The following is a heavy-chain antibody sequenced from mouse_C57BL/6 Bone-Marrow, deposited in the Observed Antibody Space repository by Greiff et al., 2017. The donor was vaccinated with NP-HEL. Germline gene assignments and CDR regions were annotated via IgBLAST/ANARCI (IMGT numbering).Heavy chain of an antibody. J-gene: IGHJ4*01. Sequence: EVKVEESGGGLVQPGGSLSLSCAASGFTFTDYYMSWVRQPPGKALEWLGFIRNKANGYTTEYSASVKGRFTISRDNSQSILYLQMNALRAEDSATYYCARSPDGYLCAMDYWGQGTSVTVSS. D-gene: IGHD2-3*01. V-gene: IGHV7-3*01. CDR3: ARSPDGYLCAMDY. CDR2: IRNKANGYTT. CDR1: GFTFTDYY.